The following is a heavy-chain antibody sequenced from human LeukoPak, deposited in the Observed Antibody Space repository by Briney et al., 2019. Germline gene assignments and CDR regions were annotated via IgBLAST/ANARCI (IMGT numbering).Heavy chain of an antibody. D-gene: IGHD2-2*01. CDR2: ISGSGGST. J-gene: IGHJ4*02. V-gene: IGHV3-23*01. Sequence: GGSLRLSCAASGFTFSSYAMSWVRQAPGKGLEWVSAISGSGGSTYYADSVKGRFTISRDNSKNTLYLQMNSLRAEDTAVYYCAKDRGFGIVVVPAARYWGQGTLVTVSS. CDR1: GFTFSSYA. CDR3: AKDRGFGIVVVPAARY.